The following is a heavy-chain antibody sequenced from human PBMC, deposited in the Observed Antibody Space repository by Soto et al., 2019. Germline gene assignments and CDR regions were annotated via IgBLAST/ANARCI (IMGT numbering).Heavy chain of an antibody. V-gene: IGHV4-34*01. CDR2: INHSGST. Sequence: SETLSLTCAVYVGSFSGYYWSWIRQPPGKGLEWIGEINHSGSTNYNPSLKSRVTISVDTSKNQFSLKLSSVTAADTAVYYCASISRSSSDFDYWGQGTLVTVSS. CDR3: ASISRSSSDFDY. J-gene: IGHJ4*02. CDR1: VGSFSGYY. D-gene: IGHD6-19*01.